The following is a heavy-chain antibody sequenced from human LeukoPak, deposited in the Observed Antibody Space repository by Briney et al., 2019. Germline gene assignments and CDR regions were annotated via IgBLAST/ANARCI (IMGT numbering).Heavy chain of an antibody. CDR2: ISGSGGST. CDR3: ARSYYYDSSGSYYFDY. Sequence: GGSLRLSCAASGFTFSSYAMSWVRQAPGKGLEWVSAISGSGGSTFYADSVKGRFTISRDNSKNTLYLQMNSPRAEDTAVYYCARSYYYDSSGSYYFDYWGQGTLVTVSS. J-gene: IGHJ4*02. CDR1: GFTFSSYA. V-gene: IGHV3-23*01. D-gene: IGHD3-22*01.